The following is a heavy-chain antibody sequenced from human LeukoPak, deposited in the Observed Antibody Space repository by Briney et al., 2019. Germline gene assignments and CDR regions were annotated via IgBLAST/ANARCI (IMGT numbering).Heavy chain of an antibody. CDR2: ISGSGGST. V-gene: IGHV3-23*01. CDR1: GFTFSSYG. D-gene: IGHD3-10*01. Sequence: GGSLRLSCAASGFTFSSYGMSWVRQAPGKGLEWVSAISGSGGSTYYADSVKGRFTISRDNSKNMLYLEVISLTADDTAVYYCAKDDAWLRFGEWSQGTLVTVSS. CDR3: AKDDAWLRFGE. J-gene: IGHJ4*02.